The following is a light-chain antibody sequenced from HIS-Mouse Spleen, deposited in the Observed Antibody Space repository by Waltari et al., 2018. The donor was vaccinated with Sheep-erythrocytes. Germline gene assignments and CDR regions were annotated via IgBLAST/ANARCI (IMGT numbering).Light chain of an antibody. V-gene: IGLV2-11*01. J-gene: IGLJ1*01. CDR3: CSYAGSYNHV. CDR2: DVS. CDR1: SSDVGGYNY. Sequence: QSALTQPRPVSGSPGQSVTISCTGTSSDVGGYNYFFWYQQHPGKAPKLMIYDVSKRPSGVPDRFSGSKSGNTASLTISGLQAEDEADYYCCSYAGSYNHVFATGTKVTVL.